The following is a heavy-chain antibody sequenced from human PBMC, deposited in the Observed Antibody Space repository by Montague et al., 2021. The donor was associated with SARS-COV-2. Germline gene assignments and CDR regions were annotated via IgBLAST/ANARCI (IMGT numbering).Heavy chain of an antibody. CDR2: IDWDDDK. J-gene: IGHJ5*02. CDR3: ARILVATAGSPFDP. CDR1: GFSLSTSGMC. V-gene: IGHV2-70*11. D-gene: IGHD6-13*01. Sequence: PAPVKPTQTLTLTCTFSGFSLSTSGMCVSWIRQPPGKALEWLARIDWDDDKYCSTSLKTRLTISKDTSKNQVVLTMTNMDPVDTATYYCARILVATAGSPFDPWGQGTLVTVSS.